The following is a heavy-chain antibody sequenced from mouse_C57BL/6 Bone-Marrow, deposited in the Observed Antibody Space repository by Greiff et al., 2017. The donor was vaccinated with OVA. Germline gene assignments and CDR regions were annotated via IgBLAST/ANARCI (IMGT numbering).Heavy chain of an antibody. CDR3: ARGSYYAYFDY. D-gene: IGHD1-1*01. V-gene: IGHV1-9*01. CDR2: ILPGSGST. Sequence: LMEPGASVKLSCQATGYTFTGYWIEWVKQRPGHGLEWIGEILPGSGSTNYNEKFKSKATLTVDTSSSTAYMQLSSLTSEDSAVYYCARGSYYAYFDYWGQGTTLTVSS. J-gene: IGHJ2*01. CDR1: GYTFTGYW.